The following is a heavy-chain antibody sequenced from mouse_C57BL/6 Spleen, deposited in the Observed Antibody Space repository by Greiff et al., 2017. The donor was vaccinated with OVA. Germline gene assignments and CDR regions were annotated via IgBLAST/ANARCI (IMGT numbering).Heavy chain of an antibody. CDR2: INPNNGGT. J-gene: IGHJ2*01. CDR1: GYTFTDYN. CDR3: ARGPYDYDKSYFDY. D-gene: IGHD2-4*01. Sequence: EVQLQQSGPELVKPGASVKIPCKASGYTFTDYNMDWVKQSHGKSLEWIGDINPNNGGTIYNQKFKGKATLTVDKSSSTAYMELRSLTSEDTAVYYCARGPYDYDKSYFDYWGQGTTLTVSS. V-gene: IGHV1-18*01.